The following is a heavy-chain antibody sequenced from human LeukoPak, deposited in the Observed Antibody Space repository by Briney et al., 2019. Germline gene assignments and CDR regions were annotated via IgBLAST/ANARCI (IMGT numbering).Heavy chain of an antibody. CDR3: AKDHYDSGGTYTFDP. CDR2: ISIDGSTT. D-gene: IGHD3-22*01. V-gene: IGHV3-74*01. CDR1: GFTSSTNW. Sequence: GGSLRLSCAASGFTSSTNWMHWVRQAPGKGLVWVSRISIDGSTTNYADSVKGRFTISRDNAKNTLYLQMNSLRAEDTAVYYCAKDHYDSGGTYTFDPWGQGTLVTVSS. J-gene: IGHJ5*02.